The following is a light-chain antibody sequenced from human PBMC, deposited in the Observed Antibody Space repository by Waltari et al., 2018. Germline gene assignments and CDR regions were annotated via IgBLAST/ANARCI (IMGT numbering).Light chain of an antibody. V-gene: IGKV3-20*01. CDR3: QQYGNSPPT. CDR2: GAS. J-gene: IGKJ1*01. Sequence: CRASQSVSHNYLAWYQQKPGQTPRLLIFGASSRATGIPDRFSGSGSGSDYTLTVSRLDPEDFAVYYCQQYGNSPPTFGQGTKVEV. CDR1: QSVSHNY.